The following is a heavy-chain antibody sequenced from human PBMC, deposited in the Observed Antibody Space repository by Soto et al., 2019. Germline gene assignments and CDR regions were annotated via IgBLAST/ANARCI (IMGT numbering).Heavy chain of an antibody. CDR1: GGTFSSYT. Sequence: QVQLVQSGAEVKKPGSSVKDSCKSSGGTFSSYTISWVRQAPGQGLEWMGRIIPILGIANYAQKFQGRVTITADKSTSTAYMELSSLRSEDTAVYYCARVRGETWFDPWGQGTLVTVSS. V-gene: IGHV1-69*02. CDR2: IIPILGIA. CDR3: ARVRGETWFDP. D-gene: IGHD3-10*01. J-gene: IGHJ5*02.